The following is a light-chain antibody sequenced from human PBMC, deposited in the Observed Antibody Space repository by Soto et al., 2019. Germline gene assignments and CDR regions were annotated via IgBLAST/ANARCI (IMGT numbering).Light chain of an antibody. CDR1: RTVGSN. J-gene: IGKJ1*01. CDR3: QQYHNCPPDST. Sequence: EIVMTQSPATLSVSPGERATLSCRASRTVGSNLAWYQQKLGQAPRLLIYGASTRATGIPARFSGSGSGTEFPLTISSLRSEDFAIYFCQQYHNCPPDSTFGHATKVQIK. V-gene: IGKV3-15*01. CDR2: GAS.